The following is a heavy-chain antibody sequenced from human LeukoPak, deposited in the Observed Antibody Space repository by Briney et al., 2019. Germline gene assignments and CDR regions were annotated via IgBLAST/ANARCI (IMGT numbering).Heavy chain of an antibody. CDR2: IYPGDSDT. Sequence: GESLKISCKGSGYSFTSYWISWVRQMPGKGLEWMGIIYPGDSDTRYSPSFQGQVTISADKSISTAYLQWSSLKASDTAMYYCARQSSTYYDFWSGYPAEYFQHWGQGTLVTVSS. V-gene: IGHV5-51*01. CDR1: GYSFTSYW. D-gene: IGHD3-3*01. J-gene: IGHJ1*01. CDR3: ARQSSTYYDFWSGYPAEYFQH.